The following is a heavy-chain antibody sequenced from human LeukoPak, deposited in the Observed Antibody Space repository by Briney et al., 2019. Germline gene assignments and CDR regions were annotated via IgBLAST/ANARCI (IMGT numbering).Heavy chain of an antibody. Sequence: SVKVSCKASGGTLSSHAINWVRQAPGRGPEWMGRIILMLGLPSYAQKFQGRVTITADESTSTAYMELSSLRSEDTAVYYCGYSSSWKGWFDPWGQGTLVTVSS. D-gene: IGHD6-13*01. CDR3: GYSSSWKGWFDP. J-gene: IGHJ5*02. CDR2: IILMLGLP. CDR1: GGTLSSHA. V-gene: IGHV1-69*04.